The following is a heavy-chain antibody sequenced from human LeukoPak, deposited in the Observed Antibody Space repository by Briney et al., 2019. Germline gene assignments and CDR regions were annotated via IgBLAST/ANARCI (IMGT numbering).Heavy chain of an antibody. CDR3: AKRRKAQYCSSTSCSPAIFDY. V-gene: IGHV3-23*01. D-gene: IGHD2-2*01. CDR2: ISGSGGST. J-gene: IGHJ4*02. Sequence: GGSLRLSCAASGFTFSSYAMSWVRQAPGKGLEWVSAISGSGGSTYYADSVKGRFTISRDNSKNTLYLQMNSLRAEDTAVYYCAKRRKAQYCSSTSCSPAIFDYWGQGTLVTVSS. CDR1: GFTFSSYA.